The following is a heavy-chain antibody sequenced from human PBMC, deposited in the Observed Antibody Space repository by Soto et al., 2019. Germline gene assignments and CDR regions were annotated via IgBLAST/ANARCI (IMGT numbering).Heavy chain of an antibody. J-gene: IGHJ3*02. CDR3: AKKGDPYARLAAFDI. D-gene: IGHD1-26*01. Sequence: GGSLRLSCAASGFTFSSYGMHWVRQAPGKGLEWVAVISYDGRTKYHADSVKGRFTISRDNSKNTLYLQMDSLRAEDTAVYYCAKKGDPYARLAAFDIWGQGTMVTVSS. V-gene: IGHV3-30*18. CDR2: ISYDGRTK. CDR1: GFTFSSYG.